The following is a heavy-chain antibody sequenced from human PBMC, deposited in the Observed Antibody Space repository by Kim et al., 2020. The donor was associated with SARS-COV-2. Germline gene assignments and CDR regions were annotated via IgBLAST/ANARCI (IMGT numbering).Heavy chain of an antibody. CDR1: GGSISSYY. J-gene: IGHJ2*01. V-gene: IGHV4-59*01. CDR3: ARDLMEPRIAAAGIPGYGDVNGYFDL. Sequence: SETLSLTCTVSGGSISSYYWSWIRQPPGKGLEWIGYIYYSGSTNYNPSLKSRVPISVDTSKNQFSLKLSSVTAADTAVYYCARDLMEPRIAAAGIPGYGDVNGYFDLWGGGALVTVSS. D-gene: IGHD6-13*01. CDR2: IYYSGST.